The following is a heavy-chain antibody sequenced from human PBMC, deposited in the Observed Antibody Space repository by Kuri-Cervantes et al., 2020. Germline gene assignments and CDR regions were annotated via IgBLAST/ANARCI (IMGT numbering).Heavy chain of an antibody. CDR3: AREGLRYFDWSPQIYYYYGMDV. Sequence: GESLKISCAASGFTFSNAWMSWVRQAPGKGLEWVSSISSSSSYIYYADSVKGRFTISRDNAKNSLYLQMNSLRAEDTAVYYCAREGLRYFDWSPQIYYYYGMDVWGQGTTVTVSS. D-gene: IGHD3-9*01. CDR2: ISSSSSYI. CDR1: GFTFSNAW. J-gene: IGHJ6*02. V-gene: IGHV3-21*01.